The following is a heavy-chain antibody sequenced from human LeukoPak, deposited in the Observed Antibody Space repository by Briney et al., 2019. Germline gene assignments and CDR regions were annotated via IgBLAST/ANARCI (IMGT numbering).Heavy chain of an antibody. CDR3: ARYPWIDDYCYYGMDV. V-gene: IGHV1-69*02. J-gene: IGHJ6*02. CDR2: IIPILGIA. Sequence: ASVKVSCKASGGTFSSYTISWVRQAPGQGLEWMGRIIPILGIANYAQKFQGRVTITADKSTSTAYMELSSLRSEDTAVYYCARYPWIDDYCYYGMDVWGQGTTVTVSS. CDR1: GGTFSSYT. D-gene: IGHD2-2*03.